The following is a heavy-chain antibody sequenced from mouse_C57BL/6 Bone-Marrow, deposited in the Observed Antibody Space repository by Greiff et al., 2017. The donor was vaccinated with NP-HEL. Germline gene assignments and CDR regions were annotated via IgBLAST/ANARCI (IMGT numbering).Heavy chain of an antibody. CDR2: IHPNSGST. Sequence: VKLQQPGAELVKPGASVKLSCKASGYTFTSYWMHWVKQRPGQGLEWIGMIHPNSGSTNYNEKFKSKATLTVDKSSSTAYMQLSSLTSEDSAVYYCARFYYGSRGAYWGQGTLVTVSA. V-gene: IGHV1-64*01. CDR1: GYTFTSYW. D-gene: IGHD1-1*01. CDR3: ARFYYGSRGAY. J-gene: IGHJ3*01.